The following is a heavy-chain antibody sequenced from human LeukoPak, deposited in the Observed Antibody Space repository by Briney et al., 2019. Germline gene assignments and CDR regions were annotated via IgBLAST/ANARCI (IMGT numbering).Heavy chain of an antibody. D-gene: IGHD3-10*01. CDR3: VPRGLYDLGH. J-gene: IGHJ4*02. V-gene: IGHV3-23*01. CDR2: IDYSGVST. CDR1: GFSLDDFA. Sequence: GGSLRLSCTTSGFSLDDFAMSWFRQAPGKGLECVSAIDYSGVSTYYAESVKGRFTISRDNSKNTLYLQMNTLRAEDTALYYCVPRGLYDLGHWGQGTLVTVSS.